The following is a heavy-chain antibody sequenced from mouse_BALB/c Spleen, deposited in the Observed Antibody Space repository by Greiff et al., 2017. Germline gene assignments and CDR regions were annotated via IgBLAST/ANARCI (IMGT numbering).Heavy chain of an antibody. D-gene: IGHD1-1*01. Sequence: QVQLQQPGAELVKPGASVKMSCKASGYTFTSYNMHWVKQTPGQGLEWIGAIYPGNGDTSYNQKFKGKATLTADKSSSTAYLPLSILTSEDSAVYNCVRVTSSYGSSYDFDYGGQGTTLTVSS. V-gene: IGHV1-12*01. J-gene: IGHJ2*01. CDR1: GYTFTSYN. CDR3: VRVTSSYGSSYDFDY. CDR2: IYPGNGDT.